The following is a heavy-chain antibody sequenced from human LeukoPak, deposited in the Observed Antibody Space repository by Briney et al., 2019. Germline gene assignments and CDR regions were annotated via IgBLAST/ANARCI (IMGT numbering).Heavy chain of an antibody. J-gene: IGHJ6*02. Sequence: SETLSLTCTVSGGSISSSSYYWGWIRRPPGKGLEWIGYIYYSGSTYYNPSLKSRVTISVDTSKNQFSLKLSSVTAADTAVYYCARGPVGSGSFAYYYGMDVWGQGTTVTVSS. D-gene: IGHD3-10*01. CDR3: ARGPVGSGSFAYYYGMDV. V-gene: IGHV4-30-4*01. CDR2: IYYSGST. CDR1: GGSISSSSYY.